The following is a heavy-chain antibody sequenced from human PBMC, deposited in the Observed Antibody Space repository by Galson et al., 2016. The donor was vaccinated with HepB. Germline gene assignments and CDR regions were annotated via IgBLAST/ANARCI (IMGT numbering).Heavy chain of an antibody. Sequence: QSGAEVKRPGESLKISCKGSGYSFTNYWNGWVRQMPGKGLEWMGIIYPDDSDTSYSPSFRGQFTIPADKSISTANLQRSNLNASDTAMYYCARHWALGTGVEYWGQGTLVTVSS. CDR3: ARHWALGTGVEY. J-gene: IGHJ4*02. CDR1: GYSFTNYW. CDR2: IYPDDSDT. V-gene: IGHV5-51*01. D-gene: IGHD3-10*01.